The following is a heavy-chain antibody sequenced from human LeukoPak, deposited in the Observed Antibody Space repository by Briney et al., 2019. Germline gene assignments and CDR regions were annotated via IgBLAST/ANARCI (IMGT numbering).Heavy chain of an antibody. CDR2: IRHDGSDK. V-gene: IGHV3-30*02. CDR1: GFTFSSYG. J-gene: IGHJ5*02. Sequence: PGGSLRLSCAASGFTFSSYGMHWVRQAPGKGLEWVAFIRHDGSDKYYADSVQGRFTISRDNYKNTLDLQMSSLRDDDTAIYYCADSNFWSGRNWFDPWAQGTLVTVSS. D-gene: IGHD3-3*01. CDR3: ADSNFWSGRNWFDP.